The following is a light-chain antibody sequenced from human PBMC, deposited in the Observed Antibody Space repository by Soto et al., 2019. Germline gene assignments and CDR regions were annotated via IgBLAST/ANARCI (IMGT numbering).Light chain of an antibody. J-gene: IGKJ4*01. Sequence: EIVLTQSPGTLSLSPGERATLSCRAGQSVSSSYLAWYQQKPGQAPRLLIYGASSRATGVPDRFSGSGSATDFTLTISRLEPEDFAVYYCQQYGTSPPLTFGGGTKVDIK. CDR1: QSVSSSY. CDR3: QQYGTSPPLT. CDR2: GAS. V-gene: IGKV3-20*01.